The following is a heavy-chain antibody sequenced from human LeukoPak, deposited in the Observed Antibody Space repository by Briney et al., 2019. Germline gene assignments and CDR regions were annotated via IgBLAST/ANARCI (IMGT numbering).Heavy chain of an antibody. Sequence: ASVKVSCKASGYTFTRYAINWLRQAPGQGLEWMGWINMYTANPAYAQGFTERFVFSLDTSITTAYLQISNLKTEDTAVYYCARHDNDDDFDYWGQGTLVTVSS. J-gene: IGHJ4*02. CDR3: ARHDNDDDFDY. CDR1: GYTFTRYA. V-gene: IGHV7-4-1*02. CDR2: INMYTANP. D-gene: IGHD3-16*01.